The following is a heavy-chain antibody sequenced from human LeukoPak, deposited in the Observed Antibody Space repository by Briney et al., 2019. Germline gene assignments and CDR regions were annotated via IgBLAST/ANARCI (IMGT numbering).Heavy chain of an antibody. Sequence: PGGSLRLSCAASGFIFSNYWMNWVRQAPGKGLMWVSRMNSDGSSRTYADSVKGRFTISRDNSKNTLYLQMNSLRAEDTAVYYCANRRSFSSGWPYDAFDIWGQGTMVTVSS. V-gene: IGHV3-74*01. CDR1: GFIFSNYW. CDR3: ANRRSFSSGWPYDAFDI. CDR2: MNSDGSSR. D-gene: IGHD6-19*01. J-gene: IGHJ3*02.